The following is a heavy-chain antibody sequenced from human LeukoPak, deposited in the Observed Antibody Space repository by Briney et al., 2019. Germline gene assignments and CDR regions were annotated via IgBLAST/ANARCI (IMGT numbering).Heavy chain of an antibody. CDR1: GYTFTSYA. V-gene: IGHV7-4-1*02. CDR2: INTNTGNP. J-gene: IGHJ5*02. Sequence: ASVKVSCKASGYTFTSYAMNWVRQAPGQGLEWMGWINTNTGNPTYAQGFTGRSVFSLDTSISTAYLQISSLKAEDTAVYYCARVPSGNWFDPWGQGTLVTVSS. CDR3: ARVPSGNWFDP.